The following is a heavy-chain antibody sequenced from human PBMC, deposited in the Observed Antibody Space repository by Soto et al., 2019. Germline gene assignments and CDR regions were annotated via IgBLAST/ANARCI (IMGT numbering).Heavy chain of an antibody. J-gene: IGHJ6*02. CDR3: AREGIIDYNDYYGMDV. V-gene: IGHV4-39*02. D-gene: IGHD2-15*01. Sequence: SETLSLTCTVSGGSISSSSYYWGWIRQPPGKGLEWIGSIYYSGSTYYNPSLKSRVTISVDTSKNQFSLKLSSVTAADTAVYYCAREGIIDYNDYYGMDVWGQGTTVTVS. CDR2: IYYSGST. CDR1: GGSISSSSYY.